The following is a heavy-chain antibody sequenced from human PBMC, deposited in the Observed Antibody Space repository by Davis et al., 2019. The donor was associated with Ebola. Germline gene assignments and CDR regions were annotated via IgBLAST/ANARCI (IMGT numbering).Heavy chain of an antibody. Sequence: PSETLSLTCAVSGGSMSSGSYSWTWIRQPPGKGLQWAGNIQQSGTTYYNPAVKGRLTMSIDRSKNQFSLRLTSVTAADTAVYYCAREQYALDVWGQGTTVTVSS. CDR2: IQQSGTT. CDR1: GGSMSSGSYS. CDR3: AREQYALDV. J-gene: IGHJ6*02. V-gene: IGHV4-30-2*01.